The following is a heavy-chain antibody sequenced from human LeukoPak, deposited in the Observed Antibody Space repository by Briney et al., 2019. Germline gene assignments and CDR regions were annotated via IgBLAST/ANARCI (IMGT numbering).Heavy chain of an antibody. CDR3: TRARMVRGVIINAPYYYYMDV. Sequence: SETLSLTCAVYGGSFSGYYWSWIRQPPGKGLEWIGYIYYSGSTNYNPSLKSRVTISVDTSKNQFSLKLSSVTAADTAVYYCTRARMVRGVIINAPYYYYMDVWGKGTTVTVSS. J-gene: IGHJ6*03. CDR2: IYYSGST. D-gene: IGHD3-10*01. CDR1: GGSFSGYY. V-gene: IGHV4-59*01.